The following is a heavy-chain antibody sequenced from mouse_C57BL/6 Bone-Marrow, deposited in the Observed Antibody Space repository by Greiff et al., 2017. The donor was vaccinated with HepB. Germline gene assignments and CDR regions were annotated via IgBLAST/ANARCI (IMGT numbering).Heavy chain of an antibody. D-gene: IGHD2-4*01. CDR2: IDPENGDT. Sequence: VTLKESGAELVRPGASVKLSCTASGFNIKDDYMHWVKQRPEQGLEWIGWIDPENGDTEYASKFQGKATITADTSSNTAYLQLSSLTSEDTAVYYCTTCDYPWYFDVWGTGTTVTVSS. V-gene: IGHV14-4*01. CDR1: GFNIKDDY. J-gene: IGHJ1*03. CDR3: TTCDYPWYFDV.